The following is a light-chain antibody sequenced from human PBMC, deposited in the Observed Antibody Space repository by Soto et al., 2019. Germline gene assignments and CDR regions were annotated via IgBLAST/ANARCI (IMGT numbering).Light chain of an antibody. V-gene: IGLV2-14*02. CDR3: SAYTARSTLV. CDR1: SSDVGNYNL. CDR2: EVS. Sequence: QSALTQPASVSGSPGQSITVSCTGTSSDVGNYNLVSWYQQYPGQTPKLILYEVSKRPTGVPNRFTGSKFGNTASLTISGLQPEDEGDYYCSAYTARSTLVFGGGTQLTVL. J-gene: IGLJ3*02.